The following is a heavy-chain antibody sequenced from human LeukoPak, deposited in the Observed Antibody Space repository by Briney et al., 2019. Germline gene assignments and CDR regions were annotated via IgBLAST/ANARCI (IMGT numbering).Heavy chain of an antibody. CDR2: ISGSGGST. CDR3: AKSVNDYVWGRPESAFDI. D-gene: IGHD3-16*01. J-gene: IGHJ3*02. V-gene: IGHV3-23*01. CDR1: GFTFSSYA. Sequence: PGGSLRLSCAASGFTFSSYAMSWVRQAPGKGLEWVSAISGSGGSTYYADSVKGRFTISRDNSKNTLYLQMNSPRAEDTAIYYCAKSVNDYVWGRPESAFDIWGQGTMVTVSS.